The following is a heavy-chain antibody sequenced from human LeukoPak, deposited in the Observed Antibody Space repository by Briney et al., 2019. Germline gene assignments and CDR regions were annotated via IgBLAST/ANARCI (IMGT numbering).Heavy chain of an antibody. D-gene: IGHD5-24*01. J-gene: IGHJ4*02. CDR3: ARLPRWLQPLLIDY. Sequence: GGSLRLSCAASGFTFDDYGMSWVRQAPGKGLEWVSGINWNGGSTGYADSVKGRFTISRDNAKNSLYLQMNSLRAEDTAVYYCARLPRWLQPLLIDYWGQGTLVTVSS. CDR2: INWNGGST. CDR1: GFTFDDYG. V-gene: IGHV3-20*04.